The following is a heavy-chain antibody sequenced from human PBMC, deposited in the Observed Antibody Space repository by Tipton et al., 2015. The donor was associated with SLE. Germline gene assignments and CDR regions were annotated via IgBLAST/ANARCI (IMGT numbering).Heavy chain of an antibody. CDR2: VYSGGSSA. CDR3: ARLNMATDH. V-gene: IGHV3-23*03. Sequence: SLRLSCAASGFTFSSYAMSWVRQAQGKGLEWVSIVYSGGSSAYADSVKGRFTISRDNSKNTLYLRMNSLTAEDTAVYYCARLNMATDHWGQGTLVTVSS. CDR1: GFTFSSYA. J-gene: IGHJ4*02. D-gene: IGHD5-12*01.